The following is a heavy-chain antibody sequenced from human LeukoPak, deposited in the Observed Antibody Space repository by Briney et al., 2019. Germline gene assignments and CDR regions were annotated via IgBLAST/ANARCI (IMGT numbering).Heavy chain of an antibody. CDR2: ISAYNGNT. J-gene: IGHJ4*02. CDR1: GYTFTSYG. Sequence: GASVKVSCKASGYTFTSYGISWVRQAPGQGLEWMGLISAYNGNTNYAQKLQGRVTMTTDTSTSTAYMELRSLRSDDTAVYYCARDLRSYYYDSSGYYLLYWGQGTLVTVSS. D-gene: IGHD3-22*01. CDR3: ARDLRSYYYDSSGYYLLY. V-gene: IGHV1-18*01.